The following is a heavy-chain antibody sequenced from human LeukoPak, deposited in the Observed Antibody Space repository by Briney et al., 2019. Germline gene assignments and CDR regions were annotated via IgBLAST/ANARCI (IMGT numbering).Heavy chain of an antibody. CDR2: IYWDDDK. CDR1: GFSLSTSGVG. J-gene: IGHJ4*02. V-gene: IGHV2-5*02. D-gene: IGHD2-15*01. CDR3: ARYTPAGGVYCSGGSCDYLDY. Sequence: SGPTLVNPTQTLTLTCTFSGFSLSTSGVGVGWIRQPPGKALEWLALIYWDDDKRYSPSLKSRLTITKDTSKNQVVLTMTNMDPVDTATYYCARYTPAGGVYCSGGSCDYLDYWGQGTLVTVSS.